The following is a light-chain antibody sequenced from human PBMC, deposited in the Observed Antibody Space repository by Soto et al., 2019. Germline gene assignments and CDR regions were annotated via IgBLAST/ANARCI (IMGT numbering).Light chain of an antibody. V-gene: IGKV1-33*01. CDR3: QQYDDLPVFT. CDR2: DAS. CDR1: QNINNY. J-gene: IGKJ3*01. Sequence: DIQMTQSPSSLSASVGDRVTITCQASQNINNYLNWYQQKPGKAPKLLIYDASNLETGVPSRFSGSGSGIDFTFTISSLQPEDIATYYCQQYDDLPVFTFGPGTKVDIK.